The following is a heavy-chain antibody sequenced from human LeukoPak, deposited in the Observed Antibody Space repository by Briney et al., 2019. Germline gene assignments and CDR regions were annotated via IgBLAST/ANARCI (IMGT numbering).Heavy chain of an antibody. V-gene: IGHV3-7*01. CDR1: GFTFSSYW. D-gene: IGHD3-10*02. CDR2: IKQDGSEK. Sequence: GGSLRLSCAASGFTFSSYWMSWVRQAPGKGLEWVANIKQDGSEKYYVDSVKGRFTISRDNAKNSLYLQMNSLRAEDTAVYYCARRDQYDYVATAGGAYGMDVWGQGTTVTVSS. CDR3: ARRDQYDYVATAGGAYGMDV. J-gene: IGHJ6*02.